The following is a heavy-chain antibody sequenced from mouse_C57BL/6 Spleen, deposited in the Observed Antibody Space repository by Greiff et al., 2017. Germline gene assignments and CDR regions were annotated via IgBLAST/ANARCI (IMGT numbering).Heavy chain of an antibody. CDR2: IDPETGGT. J-gene: IGHJ2*01. CDR3: TRQWDYLFDY. D-gene: IGHD2-4*01. Sequence: VQLQQSGAELVRPGASVTLSCKASGYTFTDYEMHWVKQTPVHGLEWIGAIDPETGGTAYNQKFKGKAILTADKSSSTAYMELRSLTSEDSAVYYCTRQWDYLFDYWGQGTTLTVSS. CDR1: GYTFTDYE. V-gene: IGHV1-15*01.